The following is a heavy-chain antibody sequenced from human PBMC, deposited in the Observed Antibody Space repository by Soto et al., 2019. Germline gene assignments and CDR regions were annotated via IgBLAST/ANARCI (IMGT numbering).Heavy chain of an antibody. V-gene: IGHV4-59*02. CDR2: VYYSGST. D-gene: IGHD2-21*01. Sequence: SETLSLTCDVSGDSVSTYYWSWIRQPPGKGLEWIGYVYYSGSTLYNPSLESRVTLSIDMSKKQVSLKLSSVIAADTAVYYCARTRMIESWIDYWGHGTLVTVSS. CDR1: GDSVSTYY. CDR3: ARTRMIESWIDY. J-gene: IGHJ4*01.